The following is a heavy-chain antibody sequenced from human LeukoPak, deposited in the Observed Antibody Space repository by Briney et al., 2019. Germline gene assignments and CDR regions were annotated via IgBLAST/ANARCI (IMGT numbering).Heavy chain of an antibody. J-gene: IGHJ4*02. CDR1: GGSFSGYY. Sequence: SETLSLTCAVYGGSFSGYYWSWIRQPPGKGLEWIGEINHSGSTNYNPSLKSRVTISVDTSKNQFSLKPSSVTAADTAVYYCARVRWLLKPAIDYWGQGTLVTVSS. V-gene: IGHV4-34*01. D-gene: IGHD5-12*01. CDR2: INHSGST. CDR3: ARVRWLLKPAIDY.